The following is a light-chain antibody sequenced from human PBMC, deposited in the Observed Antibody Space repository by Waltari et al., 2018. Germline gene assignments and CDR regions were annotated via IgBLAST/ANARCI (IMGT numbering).Light chain of an antibody. V-gene: IGKV3-20*01. J-gene: IGKJ4*01. CDR3: QQYGTSSLS. CDR1: QSLSNNY. Sequence: EIVLTQSPGTLSLSPGERATLSCRASQSLSNNYLAWYQQKPGPAPSLLIYHASSRTTGIPDRFGGSGSGTDFTLSISRVEPEDFAVYYCQQYGTSSLSFGGGTKVEIK. CDR2: HAS.